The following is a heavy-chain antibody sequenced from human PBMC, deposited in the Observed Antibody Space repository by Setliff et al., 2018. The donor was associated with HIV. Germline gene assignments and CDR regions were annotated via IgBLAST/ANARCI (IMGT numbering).Heavy chain of an antibody. CDR2: INAGNGNT. V-gene: IGHV1-3*01. J-gene: IGHJ6*02. D-gene: IGHD2-21*02. CDR3: ASIDCGGDCYSYNYYAMDV. CDR1: GYTFSYA. Sequence: ASVKVSCKASGYTFSYAMHWVRQAPGQRLEWMGWINAGNGNTKYSQKFQGRVTITRDTSASKAYMELSSLSSEDTAVYYCASIDCGGDCYSYNYYAMDVWGQGTTVTVSS.